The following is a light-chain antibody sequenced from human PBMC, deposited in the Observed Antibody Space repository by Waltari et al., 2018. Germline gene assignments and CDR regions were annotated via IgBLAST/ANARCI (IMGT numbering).Light chain of an antibody. CDR1: SGHSSNV. CDR3: QTGGHGTWV. V-gene: IGLV4-69*01. J-gene: IGLJ3*02. Sequence: QLVLTQSPSASASLGASVRLTCTLSSGHSSNVIAWHQQQPGKGPRYLMKVNSDGSHKKGDEIPDRFSGPSSGAERYLTISSLQSEDEGDYYCQTGGHGTWVFGGGTKLTVL. CDR2: VNSDGSH.